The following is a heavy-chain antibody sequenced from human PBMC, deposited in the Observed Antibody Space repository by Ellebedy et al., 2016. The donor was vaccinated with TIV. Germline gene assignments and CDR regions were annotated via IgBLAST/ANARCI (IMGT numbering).Heavy chain of an antibody. V-gene: IGHV4-31*03. D-gene: IGHD5-18*01. Sequence: MPSETLSLTCTVSGGSISSGGYYWSWIRQHPGKGLEWIGYIYYSGSTYYNPSLKSRVTISVDTSKNQFSLKLSSVTAADTAVYYCARHEWIQLWTFDYWGQGTLVTVSS. CDR2: IYYSGST. J-gene: IGHJ4*02. CDR1: GGSISSGGYY. CDR3: ARHEWIQLWTFDY.